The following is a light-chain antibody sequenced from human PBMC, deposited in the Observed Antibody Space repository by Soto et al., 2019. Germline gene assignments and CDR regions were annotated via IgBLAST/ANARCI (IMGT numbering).Light chain of an antibody. Sequence: QSALTQPTSVSGSPGQSISIACTGTTSDIGDSNFVSWYQQHPGKAPKLILYGVTYRPSEGSNRCSGSKSGSTASLTISGLQADDEAEYYCSSYTSINTVIFGWGTQLTVL. V-gene: IGLV2-14*01. J-gene: IGLJ2*01. CDR2: GVT. CDR3: SSYTSINTVI. CDR1: TSDIGDSNF.